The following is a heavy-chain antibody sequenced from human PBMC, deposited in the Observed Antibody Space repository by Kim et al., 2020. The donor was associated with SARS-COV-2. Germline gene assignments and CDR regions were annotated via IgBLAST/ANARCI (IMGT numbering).Heavy chain of an antibody. V-gene: IGHV3-48*01. D-gene: IGHD2-15*01. CDR1: GFTFSSYS. Sequence: GGSLRLSCAASGFTFSSYSMNGVRQAPGKGLEWVSSISSSSSTIYYADSVKGRFTISRDNAKNSLYLQMNSLRAEDTAVYYCARDYGAGGTAPYYGMDVWGQGTMVTVSS. CDR2: ISSSSSTI. CDR3: ARDYGAGGTAPYYGMDV. J-gene: IGHJ6*02.